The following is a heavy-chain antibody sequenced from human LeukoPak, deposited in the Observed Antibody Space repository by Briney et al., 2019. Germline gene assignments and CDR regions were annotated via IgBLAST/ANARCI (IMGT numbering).Heavy chain of an antibody. CDR1: GFTFSSYW. V-gene: IGHV3-7*01. CDR3: TRDFGRSSYYFDY. D-gene: IGHD3-3*01. J-gene: IGHJ4*02. CDR2: IKQDGSEK. Sequence: GGSLRLSCAASGFTFSSYWMSWVRQAPGKGLEWVANIKQDGSEKYYVDSVKSRFTISRDNAENSLFLQMNRLRVEDTAVYYCTRDFGRSSYYFDYWGQGTLVTVSS.